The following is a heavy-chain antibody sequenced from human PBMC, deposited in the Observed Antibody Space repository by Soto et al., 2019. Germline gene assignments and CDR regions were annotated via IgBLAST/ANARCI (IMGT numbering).Heavy chain of an antibody. V-gene: IGHV1-8*01. D-gene: IGHD4-17*01. Sequence: QVQLVQSGAEVKKPGASVKVSCKASGYTFTSYDINWVRQATGQGLEYLGWMNPNSGNTGYVQKFQGRVTMTRDTSINTAYMELSSLRSEDTDVYFCARGVKYGAYSRWFDPWGQGTLVTVSS. CDR1: GYTFTSYD. J-gene: IGHJ5*02. CDR3: ARGVKYGAYSRWFDP. CDR2: MNPNSGNT.